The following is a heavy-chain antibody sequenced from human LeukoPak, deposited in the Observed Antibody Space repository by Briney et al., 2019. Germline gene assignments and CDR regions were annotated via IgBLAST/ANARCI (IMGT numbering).Heavy chain of an antibody. D-gene: IGHD3-22*01. J-gene: IGHJ6*02. V-gene: IGHV3-11*01. CDR1: GFTFSDYY. Sequence: PGGSLRLSCAASGFTFSDYYMSWIRQAPGKGLEGVSYISSSGSTIYYADSVKGRFTISRDNAKNSLYLQMNSLRAEDTAVYYCARAFGYDSSGYYYVQYYYYYYGMDVWGQGTTVTVSS. CDR3: ARAFGYDSSGYYYVQYYYYYYGMDV. CDR2: ISSSGSTI.